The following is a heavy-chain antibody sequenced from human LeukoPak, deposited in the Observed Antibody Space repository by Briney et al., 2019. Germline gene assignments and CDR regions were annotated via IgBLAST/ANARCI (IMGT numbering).Heavy chain of an antibody. Sequence: SVKVSCKASGFTFTSSAMQWVRQARRQRREWIGWIVVGSGNTNYAQKFQERVTITRDMSTSTAYMELSSLRSEDTAVYYCAAVAGHNPDDAFDIWGQGTMVTVSS. V-gene: IGHV1-58*02. D-gene: IGHD6-19*01. CDR1: GFTFTSSA. CDR3: AAVAGHNPDDAFDI. CDR2: IVVGSGNT. J-gene: IGHJ3*02.